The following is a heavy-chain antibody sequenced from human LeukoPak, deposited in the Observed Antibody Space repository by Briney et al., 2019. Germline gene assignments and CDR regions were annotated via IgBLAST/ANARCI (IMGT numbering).Heavy chain of an antibody. V-gene: IGHV4-61*02. CDR1: GGSISSGSYY. D-gene: IGHD2-2*01. Sequence: SETLSLTCTVSGGSISSGSYYWSWIRQPAGKGLEWIGRIYTSGSTNYNPSLKSRVTISVDTSKNQFSLKLSSVTAADTAVYYCAKGIRYCSSTSCYGYFQHWGQGTLVTVSS. CDR3: AKGIRYCSSTSCYGYFQH. CDR2: IYTSGST. J-gene: IGHJ1*01.